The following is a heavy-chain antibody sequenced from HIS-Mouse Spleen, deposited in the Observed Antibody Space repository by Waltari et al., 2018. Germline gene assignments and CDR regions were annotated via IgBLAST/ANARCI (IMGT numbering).Heavy chain of an antibody. D-gene: IGHD6-13*01. Sequence: QLQLQESGPGLVKPSETLSLTCTVSGGSISRSSYYWCWLRQPPGKGLEWIGSIYYSGSTYYNPSLKSRVTISVDTSKNQFSLKLSSVTAADTAVYYCARHEGQQLVTSLFDYWGQGTLVTVSS. J-gene: IGHJ4*02. V-gene: IGHV4-39*01. CDR3: ARHEGQQLVTSLFDY. CDR2: IYYSGST. CDR1: GGSISRSSYY.